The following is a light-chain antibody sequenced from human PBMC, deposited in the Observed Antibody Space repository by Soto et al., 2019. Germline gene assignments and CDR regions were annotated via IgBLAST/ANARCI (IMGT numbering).Light chain of an antibody. V-gene: IGKV3-20*01. CDR3: QQYGTPPQT. J-gene: IGKJ1*01. Sequence: EFVLTQSPGTLSLSPGERATLSCRASQSVSSSYLAWYQQKPGQAPRLLIYGASSRATGIPDRFSGSGSGTDFTLTISRLEPEDFAVYYCQQYGTPPQTFGQGTKVDI. CDR1: QSVSSSY. CDR2: GAS.